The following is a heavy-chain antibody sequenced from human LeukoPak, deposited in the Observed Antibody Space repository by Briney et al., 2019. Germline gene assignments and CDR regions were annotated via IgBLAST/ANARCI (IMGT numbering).Heavy chain of an antibody. CDR2: IYPGDSDT. CDR3: ARECSSGQPLLYPHAFDI. CDR1: GYSFTSYW. D-gene: IGHD2-2*01. V-gene: IGHV5-51*01. J-gene: IGHJ3*02. Sequence: GESLKISCKGSGYSFTSYWIGWVRQMPGKGLEWMGIIYPGDSDTRYSPSFQGQVTISADKSISTAYLQWSSLKASDTAMYYCARECSSGQPLLYPHAFDIWGQGTMVTVSS.